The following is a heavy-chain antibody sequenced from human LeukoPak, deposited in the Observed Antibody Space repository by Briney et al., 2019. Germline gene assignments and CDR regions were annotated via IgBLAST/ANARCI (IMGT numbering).Heavy chain of an antibody. CDR1: GYSISSGYY. V-gene: IGHV4-38-2*01. Sequence: KPSETLSLTCAVSGYSISSGYYWGWIRQPPGKGLEWIGSIYHSGSTFYNPSLKSRVTISVDTSKNQFSLRLSSVTAADTAVYYCARHEAEMATILGGYWDQGTLVTVSS. CDR2: IYHSGST. CDR3: ARHEAEMATILGGY. D-gene: IGHD5-24*01. J-gene: IGHJ4*02.